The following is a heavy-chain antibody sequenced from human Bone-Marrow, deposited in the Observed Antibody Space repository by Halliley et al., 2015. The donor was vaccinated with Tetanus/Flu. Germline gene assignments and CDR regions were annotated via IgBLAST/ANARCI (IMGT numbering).Heavy chain of an antibody. V-gene: IGHV3-43*02. CDR3: AKGKYTNFYYGMDV. D-gene: IGHD2-2*02. J-gene: IGHJ6*02. CDR2: IGAGGLFT. Sequence: VCLIGAGGLFTLYADSVKGRLTISRDDATDSLYLQMHSLRTEDTALYYCAKGKYTNFYYGMDVWGHGTAV.